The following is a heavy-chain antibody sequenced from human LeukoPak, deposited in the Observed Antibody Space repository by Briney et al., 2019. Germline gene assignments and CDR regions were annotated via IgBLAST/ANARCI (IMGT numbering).Heavy chain of an antibody. V-gene: IGHV4-4*02. CDR3: ARFITVVTYGNWEYFDY. CDR1: GGSISSSNW. J-gene: IGHJ4*02. CDR2: IYHSGST. D-gene: IGHD4-23*01. Sequence: PSETLSLTCAVSGGSISSSNWWSWVRQPPGKGLEWIGEIYHSGSTNYNPSLKSRVTISVDKSKNQFSLKLSSVTAADTAVYYCARFITVVTYGNWEYFDYWGQGTLVTVSS.